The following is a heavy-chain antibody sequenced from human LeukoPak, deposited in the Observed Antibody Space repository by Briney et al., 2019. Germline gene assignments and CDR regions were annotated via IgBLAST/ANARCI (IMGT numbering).Heavy chain of an antibody. CDR3: ASLGHGSGWFFDY. J-gene: IGHJ4*02. CDR1: GITFSSYS. Sequence: GGSLRLSCSAAGITFSSYSMHWVRQAPGRGLEWVSYISSSGTKIQYADSVKGRFTISRDNAKNSLYLQMNSLRAEDTAVYYCASLGHGSGWFFDYWGQGTLVTVSS. CDR2: ISSSGTKI. V-gene: IGHV3-48*04. D-gene: IGHD6-19*01.